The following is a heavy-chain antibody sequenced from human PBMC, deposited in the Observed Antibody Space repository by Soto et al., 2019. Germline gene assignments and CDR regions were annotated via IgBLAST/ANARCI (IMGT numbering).Heavy chain of an antibody. D-gene: IGHD5-12*01. CDR3: ARSPAKRGPLDP. Sequence: QVQLVQSGAEVKKPGSSVKVSCKDSGGTFSSYAISWVRQAPGQGLEWMGGNIPIFGTANYAQKFQGRVTITADESTSTAYMELSSLRSEDTAVYYCARSPAKRGPLDPWGQGTLVTVSS. J-gene: IGHJ5*02. CDR1: GGTFSSYA. V-gene: IGHV1-69*01. CDR2: NIPIFGTA.